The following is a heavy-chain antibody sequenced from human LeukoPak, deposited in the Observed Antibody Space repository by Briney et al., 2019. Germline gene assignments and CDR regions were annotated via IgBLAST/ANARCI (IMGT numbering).Heavy chain of an antibody. J-gene: IGHJ4*02. CDR1: GFTFSSYW. Sequence: GGSLRLSCAASGFTFSSYWMHWVRQVPGKGLGWVTRITSDGSSTSSADSVKGRFTISRDNAKNTLYLQMNSLRVEDTAVYYCARGMPTNFDYWGQGALVTVSS. V-gene: IGHV3-74*01. CDR2: ITSDGSST. CDR3: ARGMPTNFDY. D-gene: IGHD1-26*01.